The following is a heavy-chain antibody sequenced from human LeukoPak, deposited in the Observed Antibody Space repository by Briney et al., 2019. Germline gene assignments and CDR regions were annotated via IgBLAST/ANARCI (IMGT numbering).Heavy chain of an antibody. Sequence: SETLSLTCSVSGGSVSSGNYYWSWIRQPPGKGLEWIGHVDYSGSTTYNPSLKRRVTISLDTSKNQFSLKVMYLTAADTAVYYCARGIRTGYDYWGQGTLVTVSS. J-gene: IGHJ4*02. CDR3: ARGIRTGYDY. V-gene: IGHV4-61*01. CDR2: VDYSGST. CDR1: GGSVSSGNYY. D-gene: IGHD1-1*01.